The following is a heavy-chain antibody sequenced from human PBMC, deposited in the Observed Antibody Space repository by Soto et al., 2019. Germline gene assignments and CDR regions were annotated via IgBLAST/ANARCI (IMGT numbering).Heavy chain of an antibody. CDR3: ARDIVSVGPRANEAFDV. CDR1: GFTFSDTL. D-gene: IGHD1-26*01. CDR2: INPANGNT. V-gene: IGHV1-3*01. Sequence: QVQLVQSGAEMKKPGASVNISCQASGFTFSDTLINWVRQGPGQGLEWMGWINPANGNTRYSESFQGRVTMSSLSSASTAYVALSDLTSEDTAVYYCARDIVSVGPRANEAFDVWGQGTMITVSS. J-gene: IGHJ3*01.